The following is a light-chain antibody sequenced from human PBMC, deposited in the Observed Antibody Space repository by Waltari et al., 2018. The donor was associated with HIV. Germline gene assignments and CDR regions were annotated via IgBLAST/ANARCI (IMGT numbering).Light chain of an antibody. CDR2: DTF. V-gene: IGLV7-46*01. Sequence: QAVVTQEPPLTVSPGGTVTLTCRSSTRPVTSRHHPYWFQQKSDQAPRTLIYDTFSKHSWTPARFSGSLLGGKAALTLSGAQPEDEADYFCLLSFAGARPVVFGGGTKLTVL. J-gene: IGLJ2*01. CDR1: TRPVTSRHH. CDR3: LLSFAGARPVV.